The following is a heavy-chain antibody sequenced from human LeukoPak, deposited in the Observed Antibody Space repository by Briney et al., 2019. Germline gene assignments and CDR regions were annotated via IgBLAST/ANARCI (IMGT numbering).Heavy chain of an antibody. CDR2: ISYDGSNK. V-gene: IGHV3-30*14. CDR1: GFTFSSYA. D-gene: IGHD5-24*01. CDR3: AREGAERWLPLTYYYMDV. J-gene: IGHJ6*03. Sequence: GGSLRLSCAASGFTFSSYAMHWVRQAPGKGLEWVAVISYDGSNKYYADSVKGRFTISRDNSKNTLYLQMNSLRAEDTAVYYCAREGAERWLPLTYYYMDVWGKGTTVTVSS.